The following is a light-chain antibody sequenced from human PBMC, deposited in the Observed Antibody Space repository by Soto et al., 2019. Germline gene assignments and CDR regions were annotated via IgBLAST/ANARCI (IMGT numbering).Light chain of an antibody. CDR1: SSDVGSNNL. CDR3: SSFARSSTP. Sequence: QSALTQPASVSGSPGQSLTISCTGTSSDVGSNNLVPWYQQHPGKAPKLMIYEVSRRPSGVSNRFSGSKSGNTASLTISGLQAEDEADYYCSSFARSSTPFGSGTKVTVL. CDR2: EVS. J-gene: IGLJ1*01. V-gene: IGLV2-23*02.